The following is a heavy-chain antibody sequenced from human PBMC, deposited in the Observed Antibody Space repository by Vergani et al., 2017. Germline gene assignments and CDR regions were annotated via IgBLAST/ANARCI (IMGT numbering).Heavy chain of an antibody. V-gene: IGHV1-69*06. Sequence: QVQLVQSGAEVKKPGSSVKVSCKASGGTFSSYAISWVRQAPGQGLEWMGGIIPIFGTANYAQKFQGRVTITADKSTSTAYMERSSLRSEDTAVYYCARSEGRPGLGELKNYYGSGRAMDWGQGTLVTVSS. D-gene: IGHD3-10*01. CDR3: ARSEGRPGLGELKNYYGSGRAMD. J-gene: IGHJ4*02. CDR1: GGTFSSYA. CDR2: IIPIFGTA.